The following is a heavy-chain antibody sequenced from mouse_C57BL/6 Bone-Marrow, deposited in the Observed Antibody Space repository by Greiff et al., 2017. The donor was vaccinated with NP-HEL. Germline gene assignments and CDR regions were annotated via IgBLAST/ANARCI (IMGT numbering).Heavy chain of an antibody. CDR3: ARWRIYYDYPFAY. Sequence: QVQLKESGAELARPGASVKLSCKASGYTFTSYGISWVKQRTGQGLEWIGEIYPRSGNTYYNEKFKGKATLTADKSSSTAYMELRSLTSEDSAVDFCARWRIYYDYPFAYWGQGTLVTVSA. D-gene: IGHD2-4*01. CDR2: IYPRSGNT. CDR1: GYTFTSYG. J-gene: IGHJ3*01. V-gene: IGHV1-81*01.